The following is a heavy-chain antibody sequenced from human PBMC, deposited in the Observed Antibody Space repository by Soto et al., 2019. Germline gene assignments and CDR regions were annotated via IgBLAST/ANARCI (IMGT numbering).Heavy chain of an antibody. CDR1: GGSISRSNW. V-gene: IGHV4-4*02. D-gene: IGHD3-9*01. CDR2: IYHSGST. CDR3: ARSITFDWLFFDN. J-gene: IGHJ4*02. Sequence: PSETLSLTCAVSGGSISRSNWWSFVRQPPGKGLEWIGEIYHSGSTNYHPSLKSRATISVDKSKNQFSLKLTSLTAADTAVYYCARSITFDWLFFDNWGQGTLVTVSS.